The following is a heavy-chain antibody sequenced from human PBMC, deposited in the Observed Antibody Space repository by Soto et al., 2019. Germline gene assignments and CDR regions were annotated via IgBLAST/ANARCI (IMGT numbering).Heavy chain of an antibody. CDR1: GYSFTSYW. CDR3: ASRDGTGSFEYYGMDV. CDR2: IYPGNSDA. Sequence: GESLKISCKGSGYSFTSYWIAWVRQMPGKGLEWMGIIYPGNSDARYSMPFQGQVTISVDRSISTVYLQWSSLKASDTAMYYCASRDGTGSFEYYGMDVWGQGTTVTRLL. V-gene: IGHV5-51*01. D-gene: IGHD3-10*01. J-gene: IGHJ6*02.